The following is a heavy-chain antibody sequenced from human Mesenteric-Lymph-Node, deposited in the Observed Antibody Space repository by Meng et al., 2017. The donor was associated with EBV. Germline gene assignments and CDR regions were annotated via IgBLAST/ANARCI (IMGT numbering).Heavy chain of an antibody. J-gene: IGHJ5*02. CDR2: ISYDGSSK. CDR3: AISVAAVGDNWFDP. Sequence: GQVVESGGGGVQPGKSLRLSCAGSGFPFRNYALHWVRQAPGKGLEWVAVISYDGSSKYHADSVKGRFTISRDNSKNTLYLQMSSLGPEDTAMYYCAISVAAVGDNWFDPWGQGTLVTVSS. D-gene: IGHD6-13*01. CDR1: GFPFRNYA. V-gene: IGHV3-30*04.